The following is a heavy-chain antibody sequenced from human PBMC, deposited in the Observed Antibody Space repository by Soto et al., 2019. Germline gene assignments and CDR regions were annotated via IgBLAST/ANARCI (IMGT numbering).Heavy chain of an antibody. CDR1: GFSFVSYA. J-gene: IGHJ4*02. D-gene: IGHD5-12*01. Sequence: SLRLSCAASGFSFVSYAMHWVRQAPGKGLEWVAIISYDGGNIHYTDSVKGRFTISRDNSKDTLYLNMNSLRAEDTATYYCAKDPAGYSGCGYFASWGQGTLVTVSS. CDR2: ISYDGGNI. CDR3: AKDPAGYSGCGYFAS. V-gene: IGHV3-30*18.